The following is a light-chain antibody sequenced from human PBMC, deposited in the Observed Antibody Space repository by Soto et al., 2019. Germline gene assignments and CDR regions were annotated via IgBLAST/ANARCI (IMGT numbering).Light chain of an antibody. J-gene: IGLJ1*01. CDR3: GTWDNSLSLFV. Sequence: QSVLTQPPSVSAAPGQKVTISCSGYSSNIGGTYVSWYQQFPGAAPKLLIYDNDKRPSGIPDRFSGSKSGTSATLGITGLQTGDEADYYCGTWDNSLSLFVFGTGT. CDR2: DND. CDR1: SSNIGGTY. V-gene: IGLV1-51*01.